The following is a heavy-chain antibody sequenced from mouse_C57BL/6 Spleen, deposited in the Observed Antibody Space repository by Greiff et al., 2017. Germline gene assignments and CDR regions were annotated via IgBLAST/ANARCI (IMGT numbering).Heavy chain of an antibody. D-gene: IGHD3-2*02. J-gene: IGHJ2*01. CDR2: ISDGGSYT. CDR3: ARAQATFDY. CDR1: GFTFSSYA. V-gene: IGHV5-4*03. Sequence: DVMLVESGGGLVKPGGSLKLSCAASGFTFSSYAMSWVRQTPEKRLEWVATISDGGSYTYYPDNVKGRFTISRDNAKNNLYLQMSHLKSEDTAMYYCARAQATFDYWGQGTTLTVSS.